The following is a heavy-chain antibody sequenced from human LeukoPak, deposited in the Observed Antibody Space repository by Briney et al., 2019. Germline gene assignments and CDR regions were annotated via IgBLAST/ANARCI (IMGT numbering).Heavy chain of an antibody. J-gene: IGHJ4*02. D-gene: IGHD6-19*01. Sequence: GGSLRLSCVASGFSFASYDIHWVRQAPGKGLEWVTFIESDGSKEYYADSVKGRFTISRDNSMNTVNVQMNSLRHEDTAVYYCAKEGSGWYYLDYWGQGTVVTVSA. V-gene: IGHV3-30*02. CDR1: GFSFASYD. CDR3: AKEGSGWYYLDY. CDR2: IESDGSKE.